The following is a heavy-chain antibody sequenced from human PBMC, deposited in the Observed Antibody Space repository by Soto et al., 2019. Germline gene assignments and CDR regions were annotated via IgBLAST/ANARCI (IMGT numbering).Heavy chain of an antibody. CDR3: ARDQDLGGYDLRPMYGLDV. J-gene: IGHJ6*02. Sequence: GGSLRLSCATSGFTFDDYAMHWVRQIPWKGLEWVSGINWNSETVGYADSVKGRFTISRDSAKNSLYLQMTTLRPEDTALYFCARDQDLGGYDLRPMYGLDVWGQGTTVTVSS. CDR1: GFTFDDYA. D-gene: IGHD5-12*01. CDR2: INWNSETV. V-gene: IGHV3-9*01.